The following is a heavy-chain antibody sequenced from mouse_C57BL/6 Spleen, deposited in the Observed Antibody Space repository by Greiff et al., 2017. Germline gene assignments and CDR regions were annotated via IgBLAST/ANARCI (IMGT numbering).Heavy chain of an antibody. J-gene: IGHJ2*01. Sequence: VQLKQSGPGLVKPSQSLSLTCSVTGYSITSGYYWNWIRQFPGNKLEWMGYISYDGSNNYNPSLKNRISITRDTSKNQFFLKLNSVTTEDTATYYCARKVTTSGVDYWGQGTTLTVSS. CDR2: ISYDGSN. CDR1: GYSITSGYY. D-gene: IGHD2-2*01. V-gene: IGHV3-6*01. CDR3: ARKVTTSGVDY.